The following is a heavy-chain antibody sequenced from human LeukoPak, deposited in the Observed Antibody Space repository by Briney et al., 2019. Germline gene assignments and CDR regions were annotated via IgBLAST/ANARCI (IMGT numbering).Heavy chain of an antibody. D-gene: IGHD4-11*01. CDR1: GGSLSNYY. CDR3: ARDFLLQSEGLFDY. Sequence: PSETLSLTCTVSGGSLSNYYWSWIRHPAGKGLEWIGRIYPSGSTNYNPSLESRVTMSVDTSKNQFSLRLNSVTAADTAVYYCARDFLLQSEGLFDYWGQGTLVTVSS. J-gene: IGHJ4*02. CDR2: IYPSGST. V-gene: IGHV4-4*07.